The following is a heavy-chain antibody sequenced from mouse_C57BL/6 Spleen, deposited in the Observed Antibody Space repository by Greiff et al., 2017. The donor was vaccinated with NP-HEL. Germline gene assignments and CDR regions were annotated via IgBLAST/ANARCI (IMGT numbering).Heavy chain of an antibody. CDR2: IYPRSGNT. CDR3: AREGITTVVEGAWFAD. CDR1: GYTFTSYG. Sequence: VQLQQSGAELARPGASVKLSCKASGYTFTSYGLSWVKQRTGQGLEWIGEIYPRSGNTYYNEKFKGKATLTADKSSSTAYMELRSLTSEDSAVYFCAREGITTVVEGAWFADWGQGTLVTVSA. D-gene: IGHD1-1*01. V-gene: IGHV1-81*01. J-gene: IGHJ3*01.